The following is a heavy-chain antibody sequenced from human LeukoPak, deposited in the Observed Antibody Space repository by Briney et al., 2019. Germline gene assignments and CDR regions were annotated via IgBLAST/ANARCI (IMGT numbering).Heavy chain of an antibody. CDR2: ISAYNGNT. CDR1: GYTFTSFG. V-gene: IGHV1-18*01. D-gene: IGHD5-12*01. CDR3: ARTVATYFDY. Sequence: ASVKVSCKASGYTFTSFGISWVRQTAGQGREWMGWISAYNGNTNYAQKLQGRVTMTTDTSTSTAYMEVRSLRSDDTAVYYCARTVATYFDYWGQGTLVTVSS. J-gene: IGHJ4*02.